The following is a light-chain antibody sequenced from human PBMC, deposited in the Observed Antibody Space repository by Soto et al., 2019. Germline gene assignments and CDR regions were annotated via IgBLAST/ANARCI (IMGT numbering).Light chain of an antibody. Sequence: ESVLTQSPGTLSLSPGERATLSCRASQSVSSNYLAWYQQKPGQAPRLLIYDASNRATGIPARFSGSGSGTEFTLTISSLQSEDFAVYYCQQSVTFGGGTKVDIK. CDR1: QSVSSNY. V-gene: IGKV3-20*01. CDR2: DAS. CDR3: QQSVT. J-gene: IGKJ4*01.